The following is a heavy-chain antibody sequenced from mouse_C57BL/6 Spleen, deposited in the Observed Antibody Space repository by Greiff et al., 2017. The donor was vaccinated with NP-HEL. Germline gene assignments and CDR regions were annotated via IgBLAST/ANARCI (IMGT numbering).Heavy chain of an antibody. CDR1: GYTFTDYY. Sequence: EVQLQQSGPELVKPGASVKISCKASGYTFTDYYMNWVKQSHGKSLEWIGDINPNNGGTSYNQKFKGKATLTVDKSSSTAYMELRSLTSEDSAVYYCARSGVITTVVATRYFDVWGTGTTVTVSS. V-gene: IGHV1-26*01. D-gene: IGHD1-1*01. CDR2: INPNNGGT. J-gene: IGHJ1*03. CDR3: ARSGVITTVVATRYFDV.